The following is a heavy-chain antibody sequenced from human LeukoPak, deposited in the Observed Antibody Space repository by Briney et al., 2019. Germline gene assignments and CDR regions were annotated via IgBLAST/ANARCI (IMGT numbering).Heavy chain of an antibody. J-gene: IGHJ4*02. Sequence: PSETLSLTCAVYGGSFSGYYWSWIRQPPGKGLECIGEINHSGSTNYNTSLKSRVTISVDTSKNQFSLKLSSVTAADTAVYYCARVRAVTRSSSWLQVRRRFDYWGQGTLVTVSS. V-gene: IGHV4-34*01. D-gene: IGHD6-13*01. CDR3: ARVRAVTRSSSWLQVRRRFDY. CDR1: GGSFSGYY. CDR2: INHSGST.